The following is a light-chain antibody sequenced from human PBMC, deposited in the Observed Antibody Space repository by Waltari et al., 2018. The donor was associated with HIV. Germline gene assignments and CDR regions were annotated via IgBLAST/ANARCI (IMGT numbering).Light chain of an antibody. Sequence: SYELTQPTSLSVPSGQTARITCTGDALPKQYACWYQQKPGQATVRVVSQLRERPSGIPERYSGSSSGTTVTLTISGVQAEDEADYYWQSADSSCTYVVFGGGTKLTVL. J-gene: IGLJ2*01. CDR1: ALPKQY. CDR2: QLR. V-gene: IGLV3-25*03. CDR3: QSADSSCTYVV.